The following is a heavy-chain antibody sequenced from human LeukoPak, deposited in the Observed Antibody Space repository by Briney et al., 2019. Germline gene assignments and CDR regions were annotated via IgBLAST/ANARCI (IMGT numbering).Heavy chain of an antibody. CDR1: GYTFTSYG. CDR3: ARDIRRDYYGLGSSNY. V-gene: IGHV1-18*01. J-gene: IGHJ4*02. CDR2: ISAYNGNT. D-gene: IGHD3-10*01. Sequence: GASVKISCKASGYTFTSYGISWVRQAPGQGLEWMGWISAYNGNTNYAQKLQGRVTMTTDTSTSTAYMELRSLRSDDTAVYYCARDIRRDYYGLGSSNYWGQGTLVTVSS.